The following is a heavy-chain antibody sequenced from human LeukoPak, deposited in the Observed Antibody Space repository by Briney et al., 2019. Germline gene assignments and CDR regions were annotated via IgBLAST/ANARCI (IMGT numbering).Heavy chain of an antibody. CDR2: INYSGST. V-gene: IGHV4-59*01. CDR3: VRVREGSGSYGSYYYFYGMDV. D-gene: IGHD3-10*01. J-gene: IGHJ6*02. Sequence: KPSETLSLTCAVSGGSIKSYYWSWIRQPPGKGLEWIGYINYSGSTNYNPSLKSRVTISVDTSKNQFSLNLTSVTAAETAVYNSVRVREGSGSYGSYYYFYGMDVWGQGTTVIVSS. CDR1: GGSIKSYY.